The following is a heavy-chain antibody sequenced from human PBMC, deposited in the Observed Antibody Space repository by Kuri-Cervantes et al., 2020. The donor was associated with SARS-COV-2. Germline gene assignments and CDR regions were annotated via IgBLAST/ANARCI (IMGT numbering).Heavy chain of an antibody. V-gene: IGHV3-23*01. J-gene: IGHJ6*03. CDR2: ISGSGGST. D-gene: IGHD2-8*02. CDR3: AKWRGDLDCTGGVCYYNYYYYMDV. CDR1: GGSLSGYY. Sequence: ETLSLTCAVYGGSLSGYYWSWVRQAPGKGLEWVSAISGSGGSTYYADSVKGRFTISRDNSKNTLYLQMNSLRAEDTAVYYCAKWRGDLDCTGGVCYYNYYYYMDVWGKGTTVTVSS.